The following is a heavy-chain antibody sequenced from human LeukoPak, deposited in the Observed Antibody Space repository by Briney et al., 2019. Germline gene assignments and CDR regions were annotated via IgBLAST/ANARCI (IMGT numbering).Heavy chain of an antibody. CDR1: GGTFSSYA. V-gene: IGHV1-69*13. CDR2: IIPMFGPA. D-gene: IGHD3-3*01. CDR3: ARYFSVGAFDI. J-gene: IGHJ3*02. Sequence: VASVKVSCKASGGTFSSYAISWVRQAPGQGLEWMGGIIPMFGPANYAQKFQGRVTITADESTSTAYMELSSLRSEDTAVYYCARYFSVGAFDIWGQGTMVTVSS.